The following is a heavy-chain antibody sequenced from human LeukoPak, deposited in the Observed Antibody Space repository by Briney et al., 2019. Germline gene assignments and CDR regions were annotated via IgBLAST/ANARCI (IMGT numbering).Heavy chain of an antibody. CDR2: ISAYNGNT. CDR1: GYTFTSYG. D-gene: IGHD4-11*01. CDR3: ARDAVTTRSSDY. J-gene: IGHJ4*02. V-gene: IGHV1-18*01. Sequence: ASVKVSCKASGYTFTSYGISRVRQAPGQGLEWMGWISAYNGNTNYAQKLQGRVTMTTDTSSSTAYMELRSLRSDDTAVYYCARDAVTTRSSDYWGQGTLVTVSS.